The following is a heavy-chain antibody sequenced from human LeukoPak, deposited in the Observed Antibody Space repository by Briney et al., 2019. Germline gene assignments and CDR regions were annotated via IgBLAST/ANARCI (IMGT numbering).Heavy chain of an antibody. V-gene: IGHV4-39*07. D-gene: IGHD2-15*01. CDR2: INHSGST. Sequence: SETLSLTCTVSGGSINSSSYYWGWIIQPPGKGLEWIGEINHSGSTNYNPSLKSRVAISLDTSKNQFSLKLSSVTAADTAVYYCARGVHPTSGGSFTFDYWGQGTLVTVSS. J-gene: IGHJ4*02. CDR3: ARGVHPTSGGSFTFDY. CDR1: GGSINSSSYY.